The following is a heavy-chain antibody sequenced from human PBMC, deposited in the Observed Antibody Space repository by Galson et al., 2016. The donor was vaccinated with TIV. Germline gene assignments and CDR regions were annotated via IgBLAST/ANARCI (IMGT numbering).Heavy chain of an antibody. Sequence: SVKVSCKASGYIFRNFYMHWVRQAPGQGFQWMGWIKPNRGDTNVAQKFRGRVTMTRDTSITTAYLELSGLRSDDTAVYYCARGFGVLTGNYLPKDFDYWGQGTLVTVSS. J-gene: IGHJ4*02. V-gene: IGHV1-2*02. CDR3: ARGFGVLTGNYLPKDFDY. D-gene: IGHD3-9*01. CDR2: IKPNRGDT. CDR1: GYIFRNFY.